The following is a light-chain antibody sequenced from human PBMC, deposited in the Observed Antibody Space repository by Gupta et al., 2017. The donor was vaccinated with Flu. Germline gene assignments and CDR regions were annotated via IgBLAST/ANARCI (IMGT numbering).Light chain of an antibody. Sequence: DIQMTQSPSSLSASVGDRVTITCRASQSIDVFLNWYEQKPGKAPELLIYAASSLQSGVPSRFSGSGSGTDFTLTISSLRPEDSATYYCQQSFSTPWAFGQGTKVEIK. V-gene: IGKV1-39*01. CDR3: QQSFSTPWA. CDR2: AAS. CDR1: QSIDVF. J-gene: IGKJ1*01.